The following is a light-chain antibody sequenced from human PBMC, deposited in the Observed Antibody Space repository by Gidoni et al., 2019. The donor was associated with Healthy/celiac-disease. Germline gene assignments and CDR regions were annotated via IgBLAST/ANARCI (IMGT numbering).Light chain of an antibody. CDR1: QGISSY. V-gene: IGKV1-8*01. J-gene: IGKJ3*01. CDR3: QQYYSYPPA. CDR2: AAS. Sequence: ASRMTQSPSSLSASTGDRVTITCRASQGISSYIAWYQQKPGKAPKLLIYAASTLQSGVPSRFSGSGSGTDFTLTISCLQSEDFATYYCQQYYSYPPAFGPGTKVDIK.